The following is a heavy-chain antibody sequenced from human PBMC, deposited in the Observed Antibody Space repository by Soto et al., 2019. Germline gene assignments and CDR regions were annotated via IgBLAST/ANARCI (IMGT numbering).Heavy chain of an antibody. CDR3: AKEGPIDY. CDR2: IKQDGSEK. V-gene: IGHV3-7*03. CDR1: GFTFRSYW. Sequence: LRLSCAASGFTFRSYWMNWLRQAAGKGLEWVTNIKQDGSEKYYLDSVKGRFTISRDNAKNSLYLQVNSLRAEDTAVYYCAKEGPIDYWSQGTLVTVSS. J-gene: IGHJ4*02.